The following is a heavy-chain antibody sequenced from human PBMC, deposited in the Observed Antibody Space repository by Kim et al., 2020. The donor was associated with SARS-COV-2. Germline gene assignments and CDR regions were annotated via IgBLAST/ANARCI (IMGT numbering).Heavy chain of an antibody. Sequence: TYYYPSVKGRVTISGDTSKNQFSLKLSSVTAADTAVYYCARDRVLNAFDIWGQGTMVTVSS. D-gene: IGHD6-13*01. CDR2: T. J-gene: IGHJ3*02. CDR3: ARDRVLNAFDI. V-gene: IGHV4-39*07.